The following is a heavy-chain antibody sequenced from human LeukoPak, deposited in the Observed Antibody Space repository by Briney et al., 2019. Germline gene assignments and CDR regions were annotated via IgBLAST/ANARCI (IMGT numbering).Heavy chain of an antibody. CDR3: ARGCSGGSCYLPIDY. D-gene: IGHD2-15*01. Sequence: ASVKVSCKASGYTFTSYGISWVRQAPGQGLEWMGWISAYNGNTNYAQKLQGRVTMTTDTSTSTAYMELRSLRSDDTAVYYCARGCSGGSCYLPIDYWGQGTLVTASS. V-gene: IGHV1-18*01. CDR1: GYTFTSYG. CDR2: ISAYNGNT. J-gene: IGHJ4*02.